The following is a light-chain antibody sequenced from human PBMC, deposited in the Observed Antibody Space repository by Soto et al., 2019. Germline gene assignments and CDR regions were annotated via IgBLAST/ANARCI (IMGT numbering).Light chain of an antibody. V-gene: IGKV3-15*01. Sequence: IVLTQSPATLSVSPGERVTLCCRASQSVSSRLAWYHQKPGQSPXXLIYGASTRATGIPARFSGSGSGTEFTLTISSLKSEDFGLYYCHQYNNFWTFGQGTKVDIK. CDR1: QSVSSR. CDR3: HQYNNFWT. J-gene: IGKJ1*01. CDR2: GAS.